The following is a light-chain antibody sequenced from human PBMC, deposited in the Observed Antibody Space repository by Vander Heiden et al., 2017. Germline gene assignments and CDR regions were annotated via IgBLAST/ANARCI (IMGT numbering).Light chain of an antibody. J-gene: IGLJ1*01. CDR3: GTWDSSLSNAV. V-gene: IGLV1-51*01. Sequence: ISCSGSSSNIGKKYVSWYQQVPGTAPKLLIYDNNKRPSGIPDRFSGSKSGTSATLGITGLQTGDEADYYCGTWDSSLSNAVFGTGTKVTVL. CDR1: SSNIGKKY. CDR2: DNN.